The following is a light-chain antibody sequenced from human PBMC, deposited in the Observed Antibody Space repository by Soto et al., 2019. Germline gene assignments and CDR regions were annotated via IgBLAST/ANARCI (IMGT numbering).Light chain of an antibody. Sequence: EIVMTQSPATLSVSPGERVTLFCRASQSIYEKLAWYQQKPGQTPRLVIYDTSTRATGTPGSFSGSGSGTEFTLTISCLQSEDFAVYYCQQYNRWPLTFGGGTKVEIK. CDR3: QQYNRWPLT. CDR2: DTS. CDR1: QSIYEK. J-gene: IGKJ4*01. V-gene: IGKV3-15*01.